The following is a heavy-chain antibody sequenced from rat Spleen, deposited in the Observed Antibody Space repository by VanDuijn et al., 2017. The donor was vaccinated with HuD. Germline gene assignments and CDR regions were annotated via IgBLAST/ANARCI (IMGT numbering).Heavy chain of an antibody. CDR3: ARQDTSGYSNWFAY. CDR2: ISPSGVYT. D-gene: IGHD4-3*01. V-gene: IGHV5-31*01. Sequence: EVQLVESGGGLVQPGRSLKLSCVASGFTFNNYWMTWIRQAPGKGLEWVASISPSGVYTYFRDSVKGRFTVSRDNSKSTLYLQVDSLRSEDTATYYCARQDTSGYSNWFAYWGQGTLVTVSS. CDR1: GFTFNNYW. J-gene: IGHJ3*01.